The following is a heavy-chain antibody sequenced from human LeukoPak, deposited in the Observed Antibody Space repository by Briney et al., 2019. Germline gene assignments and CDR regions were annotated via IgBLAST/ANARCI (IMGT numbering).Heavy chain of an antibody. CDR2: IIPIFGTA. Sequence: SVTVSCKASGGTFSSYAISWVRQAPGQGLEWMGGIIPIFGTANYAQKFQGRVTITADESTSTAYMELSSLRSEDTAVYYCARGLIGGIAVAGPDAFDIWGQGTMVTVSS. CDR1: GGTFSSYA. V-gene: IGHV1-69*13. D-gene: IGHD6-19*01. CDR3: ARGLIGGIAVAGPDAFDI. J-gene: IGHJ3*02.